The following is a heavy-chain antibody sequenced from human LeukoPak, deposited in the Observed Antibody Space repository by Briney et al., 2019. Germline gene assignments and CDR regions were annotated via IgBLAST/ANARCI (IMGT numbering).Heavy chain of an antibody. V-gene: IGHV3-30*04. Sequence: GGSLRLSCAASGFTFSSYAMHWVRQAPGKGLEWVAVISYDGSNKYYADSVKGRFTISRDNSKNTLYLQMNSLRAEDTAVYYCAREGDSSGYFPGLDYWGQGTLVTVSS. CDR2: ISYDGSNK. CDR1: GFTFSSYA. D-gene: IGHD3-22*01. J-gene: IGHJ4*02. CDR3: AREGDSSGYFPGLDY.